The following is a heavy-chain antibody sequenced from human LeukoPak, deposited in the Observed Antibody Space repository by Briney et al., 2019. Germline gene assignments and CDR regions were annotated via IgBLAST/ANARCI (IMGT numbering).Heavy chain of an antibody. CDR1: GMTFSNHW. CDR2: IKTDGRTT. Sequence: GGSLRLSCAASGMTFSNHWMHWVRQAPGKGLVWVSLIKTDGRTTIYTDSVEGRFTISRDNGKSILYLQMNSLRAEDTGIYYCTTGPSYGYEWWGQGTVVTVSS. V-gene: IGHV3-74*01. D-gene: IGHD3-16*01. CDR3: TTGPSYGYEW. J-gene: IGHJ4*02.